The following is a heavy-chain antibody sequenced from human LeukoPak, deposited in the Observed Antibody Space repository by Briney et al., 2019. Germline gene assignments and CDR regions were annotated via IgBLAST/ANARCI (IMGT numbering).Heavy chain of an antibody. CDR1: GFTFSSYE. J-gene: IGHJ4*02. CDR2: MSNSGRTK. CDR3: ATSSVTTGMHFDC. Sequence: PGGSLRLSCAASGFTFSSYEMNWVRQAPGKGLEWVSFMSNSGRTKYYADSVKGRFTISRDNAKNSLYLQMNILRADDTAVYYCATSSVTTGMHFDCWGQGTLVPVFS. V-gene: IGHV3-48*03. D-gene: IGHD4-17*01.